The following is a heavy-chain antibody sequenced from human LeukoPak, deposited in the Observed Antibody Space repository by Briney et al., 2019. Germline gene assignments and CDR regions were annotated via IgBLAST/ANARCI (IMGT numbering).Heavy chain of an antibody. CDR3: ARAVPLNDYLDY. CDR1: GGTFSSYA. Sequence: SVKVSCKASGGTFSSYAISWVRQAPGQGLGWMGGIIPIFGTANYAQKFQGRVTITTDESTSTTYMELSSLRSEDTAVYYCARAVPLNDYLDYWGQGTLVTVSS. CDR2: IIPIFGTA. J-gene: IGHJ4*02. V-gene: IGHV1-69*05.